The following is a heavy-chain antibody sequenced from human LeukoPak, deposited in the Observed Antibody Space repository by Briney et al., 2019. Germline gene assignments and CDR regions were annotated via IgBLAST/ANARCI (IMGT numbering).Heavy chain of an antibody. Sequence: GGSLRLSCAASGFTFSNYAMNWVRQAPGKGLEWVSAISGSGGSIYYADSVRRRFTISRDNSKNTLYLQMNSLRAGDTAVYYCASPSPLGYCSSTSCYTNYMDVWGKGTTVTVSS. CDR1: GFTFSNYA. D-gene: IGHD2-2*02. CDR3: ASPSPLGYCSSTSCYTNYMDV. CDR2: ISGSGGSI. V-gene: IGHV3-23*01. J-gene: IGHJ6*03.